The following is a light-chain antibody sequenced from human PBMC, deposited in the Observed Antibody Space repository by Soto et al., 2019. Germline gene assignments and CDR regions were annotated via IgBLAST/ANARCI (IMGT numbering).Light chain of an antibody. Sequence: EIVLTQSPGTLSLSPGERATLSCRASQSVSSSYLAWYQQKPGQAPRLLIYGASSRATGIPARFSGSGSGTDFTLTISSLQSQDFAVYYCQQYGSSPRTFGQGTKVDIK. CDR2: GAS. CDR3: QQYGSSPRT. V-gene: IGKV3-20*01. CDR1: QSVSSSY. J-gene: IGKJ1*01.